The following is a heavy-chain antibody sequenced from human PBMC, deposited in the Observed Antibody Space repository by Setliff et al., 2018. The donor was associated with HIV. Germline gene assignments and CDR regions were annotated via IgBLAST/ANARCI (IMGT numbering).Heavy chain of an antibody. CDR3: ARGSSVGWEVLRTDY. D-gene: IGHD1-26*01. J-gene: IGHJ4*02. CDR2: INAVTGNT. CDR1: GYTFNGYA. V-gene: IGHV1-3*01. Sequence: EASVKVSCKASGYTFNGYAIHWVRQAPGQRLEWMGWINAVTGNTKYSQKFQGRVTITKDTSASTAYMELSRLGSEDTAVYYCARGSSVGWEVLRTDYWGQGTLVTVSS.